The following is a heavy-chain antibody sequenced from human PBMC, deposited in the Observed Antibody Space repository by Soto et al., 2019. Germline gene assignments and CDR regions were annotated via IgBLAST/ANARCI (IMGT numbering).Heavy chain of an antibody. CDR1: GFTFSSYW. CDR3: ARWSMGAVVVVTATTGYGMDV. Sequence: EVQLVESGGGLVQPGGSLRLSCAASGFTFSSYWMHWVRQAPGKGLVWVSRINSDGSSTSYADSVKGRFTISRDNAKNTLYLQMNSLRAEDTAVYYCARWSMGAVVVVTATTGYGMDVWGQGTTVTVSS. J-gene: IGHJ6*02. V-gene: IGHV3-74*01. CDR2: INSDGSST. D-gene: IGHD2-21*02.